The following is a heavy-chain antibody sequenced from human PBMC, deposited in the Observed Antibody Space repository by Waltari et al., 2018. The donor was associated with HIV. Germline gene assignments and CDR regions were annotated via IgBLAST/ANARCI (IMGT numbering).Heavy chain of an antibody. CDR2: IFHSGST. V-gene: IGHV4-38-2*01. CDR1: GYSVSSGYP. CDR3: ARGAGGFSESIFDY. Sequence: QVQLQESGPGLVKPSETLSLICAVSGYSVSSGYPWGWIRQPPGKGPETIGTIFHSGSTHYNPSLKSRVTISLDASKNQFSLRLNSVTAADTAFYYCARGAGGFSESIFDYWGQGTLVTVSS. J-gene: IGHJ4*02. D-gene: IGHD3-16*01.